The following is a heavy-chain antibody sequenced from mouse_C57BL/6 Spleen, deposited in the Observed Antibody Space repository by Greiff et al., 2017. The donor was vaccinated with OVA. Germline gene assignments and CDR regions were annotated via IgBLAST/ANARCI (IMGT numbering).Heavy chain of an antibody. V-gene: IGHV1-53*01. CDR2: INPSNGGT. D-gene: IGHD1-1*01. CDR3: ARIYYYGSSYFDY. CDR1: GYTFTSYW. J-gene: IGHJ2*01. Sequence: VQLQQPGTELVKPGASVKLSCKASGYTFTSYWMHWVKQRPGQGLEWIGNINPSNGGTNYNEKFKSKATLTVDKSSSTAYLQLSSLKSEASAVYYCARIYYYGSSYFDYWGQGTTLTVAS.